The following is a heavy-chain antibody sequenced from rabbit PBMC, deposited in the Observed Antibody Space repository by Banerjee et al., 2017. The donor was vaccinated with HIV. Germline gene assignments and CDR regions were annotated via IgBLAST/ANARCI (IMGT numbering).Heavy chain of an antibody. D-gene: IGHD1-1*01. Sequence: QEQLEESGGGLVKPEGSLTLTCKASGIDFSSNAMCWVRQAPGKGPEWIACIYNGDGSTYYASWVNGRFTISRSTSLNTVDLKMTNLTVADTATYFCARDEQASGGYVFNLWGPGTLVTVS. V-gene: IGHV1S47*01. CDR3: ARDEQASGGYVFNL. CDR2: IYNGDGST. J-gene: IGHJ4*01. CDR1: GIDFSSNA.